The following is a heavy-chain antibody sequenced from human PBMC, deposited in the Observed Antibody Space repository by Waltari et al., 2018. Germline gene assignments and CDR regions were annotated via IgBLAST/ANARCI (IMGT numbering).Heavy chain of an antibody. CDR1: GGPFSRHA. Sequence: QVQLVQSGAEVKKPGSSVKVSGKASGGPFSRHAISWVRKAPGQGLEWMGGIIPIFGTANYAQKFKGRVTITADESTSTAYMELSSLRSEDTAVYYCARATNILTGYSYWGQGTLVTVSS. CDR2: IIPIFGTA. J-gene: IGHJ4*02. V-gene: IGHV1-69*12. D-gene: IGHD3-9*01. CDR3: ARATNILTGYSY.